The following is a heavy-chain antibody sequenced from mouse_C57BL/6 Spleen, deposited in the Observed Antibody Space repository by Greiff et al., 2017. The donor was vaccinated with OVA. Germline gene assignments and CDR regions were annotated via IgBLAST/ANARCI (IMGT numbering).Heavy chain of an antibody. CDR2: ISSGGSYT. D-gene: IGHD3-2*02. CDR3: ARHHDSSGYLYYFDY. CDR1: GFTFSSYG. Sequence: EVKLVESGGDLVKPGGSLKLSCAASGFTFSSYGMSWVRQTPDKRLEWVATISSGGSYTYYPDSVKGRFTISRDNAKNTLYLQMSSLKSEDTAMYYCARHHDSSGYLYYFDYWGQGTTLTVSS. V-gene: IGHV5-6*01. J-gene: IGHJ2*01.